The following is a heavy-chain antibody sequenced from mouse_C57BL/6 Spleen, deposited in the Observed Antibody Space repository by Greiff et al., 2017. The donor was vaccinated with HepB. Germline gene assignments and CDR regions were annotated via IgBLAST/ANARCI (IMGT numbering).Heavy chain of an antibody. D-gene: IGHD1-1*01. CDR2: IYPGSGST. CDR3: ARGTTVVAHYAMDY. CDR1: GYTFTSYW. V-gene: IGHV1-55*01. J-gene: IGHJ4*01. Sequence: VQLQQSGAELVKPGASVKMSCKASGYTFTSYWITWVKQRPGQGLEWIGDIYPGSGSTNYNEKFKSKATLTVDTSSSTAYMQLSSLTSEDSAVYYSARGTTVVAHYAMDYWGQGTSVTVSS.